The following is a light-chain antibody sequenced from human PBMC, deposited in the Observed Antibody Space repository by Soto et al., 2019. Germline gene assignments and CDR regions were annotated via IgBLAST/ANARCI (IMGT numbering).Light chain of an antibody. CDR1: QSLGSN. J-gene: IGKJ1*01. CDR2: GAS. V-gene: IGKV3-20*01. Sequence: IVIRQAPTTLAPAPVSVATVACGASQSLGSNLAWYQQKPGQGPRLLIYGASSRATGTPDRFSGSGSGTDFTLTISSLEPEDFAVYYCQQYGSSPITFGQGTKVDIK. CDR3: QQYGSSPIT.